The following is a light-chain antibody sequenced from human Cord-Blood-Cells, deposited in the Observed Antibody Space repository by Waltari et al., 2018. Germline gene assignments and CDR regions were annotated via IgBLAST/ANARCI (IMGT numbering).Light chain of an antibody. Sequence: SSELTQDPAVSVALGQTVRITCQGASLRSYYASWYQQKPGQAPVLVLYGKNNRPSGIPDRFSGSSSGNTASLTITGAQAEDEADYYCNSRDSSGNHLVFGGGTKLTVL. CDR2: GKN. J-gene: IGLJ3*02. V-gene: IGLV3-19*01. CDR3: NSRDSSGNHLV. CDR1: SLRSYY.